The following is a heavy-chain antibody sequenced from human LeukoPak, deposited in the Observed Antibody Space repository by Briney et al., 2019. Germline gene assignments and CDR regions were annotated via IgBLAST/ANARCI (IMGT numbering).Heavy chain of an antibody. CDR3: ARVSRFYCSSTSCYGSDP. J-gene: IGHJ5*02. CDR2: INTNTGNP. V-gene: IGHV7-4-1*02. D-gene: IGHD2-2*01. Sequence: ASVKVSCKASGYTFTSYAMNWVRQAPGQGLGWMGWINTNTGNPTYAQGFTGRFVFSLDTSVSTAYLQISSLKAEDTAVYYCARVSRFYCSSTSCYGSDPWGQGTLVTVSS. CDR1: GYTFTSYA.